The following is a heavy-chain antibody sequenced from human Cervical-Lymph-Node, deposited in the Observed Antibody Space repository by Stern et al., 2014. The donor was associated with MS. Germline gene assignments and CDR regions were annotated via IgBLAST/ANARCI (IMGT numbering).Heavy chain of an antibody. CDR2: ISSGGSSI. V-gene: IGHV3-11*01. CDR3: AITIGSGWFDP. J-gene: IGHJ5*02. CDR1: GLTFSEQY. Sequence: MHLVESGGGLVKPGGSLRLSCAASGLTFSEQYMSWIRQAPGKGLEWVSDISSGGSSIYYADSVKGRFTISRDNAKNSLYLQMNSLRVEDTAIYYCAITIGSGWFDPWGQGTLVTVSS. D-gene: IGHD5-24*01.